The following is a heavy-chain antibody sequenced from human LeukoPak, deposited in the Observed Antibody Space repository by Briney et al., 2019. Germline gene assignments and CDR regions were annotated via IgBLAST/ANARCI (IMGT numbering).Heavy chain of an antibody. D-gene: IGHD4-17*01. Sequence: SETLSLTCTVSGGSISSYYWSWIRQPPGKGPEWIGYIYYSGSTNYNPSLKSRVTISVDTSKNQFSLKLSSVTAADTAVYYCARWYGDYVFDYWGQGTLVTVSS. J-gene: IGHJ4*02. CDR1: GGSISSYY. V-gene: IGHV4-59*12. CDR2: IYYSGST. CDR3: ARWYGDYVFDY.